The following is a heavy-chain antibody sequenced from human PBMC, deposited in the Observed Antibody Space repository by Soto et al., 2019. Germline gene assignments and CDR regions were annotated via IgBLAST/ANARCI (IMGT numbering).Heavy chain of an antibody. V-gene: IGHV5-10-1*01. Sequence: GESLKISCKGSGYSFAGYWITWVRQKPGKGLEWMGRIDPSDSQTYYSPSFRGHVTISVTKSITTVFLQWSSLRASDTAMYYCARQIYDSDTGPNFQYYFDSWGQGTPVTVPQ. D-gene: IGHD3-22*01. CDR1: GYSFAGYW. J-gene: IGHJ4*02. CDR3: ARQIYDSDTGPNFQYYFDS. CDR2: IDPSDSQT.